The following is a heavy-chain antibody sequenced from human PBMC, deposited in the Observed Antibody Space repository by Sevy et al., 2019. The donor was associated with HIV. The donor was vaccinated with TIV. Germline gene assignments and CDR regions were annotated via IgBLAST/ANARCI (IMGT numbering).Heavy chain of an antibody. D-gene: IGHD2-21*02. CDR2: MSYVGGSE. CDR3: ARLKSCGGDCYYFDY. J-gene: IGHJ4*02. CDR1: GFIFRNVA. V-gene: IGHV3-30-3*01. Sequence: GGSLRLSCAASGFIFRNVAVHWVHQGPGKGLEWVAIMSYVGGSENYADSVKGRFTISRDNSKNTLYLQMNSLRTEDTAVYYCARLKSCGGDCYYFDYWGQGTLVTVSS.